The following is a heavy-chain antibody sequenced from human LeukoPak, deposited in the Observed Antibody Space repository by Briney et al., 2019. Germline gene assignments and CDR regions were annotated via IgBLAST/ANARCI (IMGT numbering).Heavy chain of an antibody. D-gene: IGHD2-21*02. CDR1: GFTFSSYG. V-gene: IGHV3-33*01. J-gene: IGHJ3*02. Sequence: GGSLRLSCAASGFTFSSYGMHWVRQAPGKGLEWVAVIWYDGSNKYYADSVKGRFTISRDNSKNTLYLQMNSLRAEDTAVYYCARAEVVVTPPDAFDIWGQGTMVTVSS. CDR3: ARAEVVVTPPDAFDI. CDR2: IWYDGSNK.